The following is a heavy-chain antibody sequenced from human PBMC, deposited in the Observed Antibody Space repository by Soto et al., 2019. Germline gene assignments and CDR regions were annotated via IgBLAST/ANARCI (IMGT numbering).Heavy chain of an antibody. CDR1: GFTFSSYS. CDR2: ISSSSSYI. Sequence: EVQLVESGGGLVKPGGSLRLSCAASGFTFSSYSMNWVRQAPGKGLEWVSSISSSSSYIYYADSVKCRFTISRDNANNSLYLQMHSLRAEDTAVYYCARGFSSRMEVPALGGINDYWGQGTLVTVSS. V-gene: IGHV3-21*01. J-gene: IGHJ4*02. D-gene: IGHD2-2*01. CDR3: ARGFSSRMEVPALGGINDY.